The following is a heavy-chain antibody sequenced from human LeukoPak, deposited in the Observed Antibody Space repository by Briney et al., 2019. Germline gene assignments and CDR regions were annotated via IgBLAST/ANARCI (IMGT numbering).Heavy chain of an antibody. V-gene: IGHV1-2*02. CDR2: INPNSGGT. CDR3: ARTLDYYYGMDV. J-gene: IGHJ6*02. CDR1: GYTFTGYY. Sequence: ASVKVSCKASGYTFTGYYMHWVRQAPGQGLEWMGWINPNSGGTNYAPKFQGRVTMTRDTSISTAYMELSRLRSDDTAVYYCARTLDYYYGMDVWGQGTTVTVSS.